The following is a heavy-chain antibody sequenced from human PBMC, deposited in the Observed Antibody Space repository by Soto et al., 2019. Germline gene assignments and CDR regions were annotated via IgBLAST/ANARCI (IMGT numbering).Heavy chain of an antibody. J-gene: IGHJ6*02. V-gene: IGHV2-5*02. CDR2: LYWDDDK. D-gene: IGHD2-21*02. Sequence: QITLKESGPSLVKPTQTLTLTCTFSGFSLSTGGVGVGWIRQPPGKALEWLALLYWDDDKRYSPSLRSRLTVTKDTSKNQVGLTMTNMDPVDTATYYCAHSRCGGDCLQSYSSHYYYGMDVWGQGTTVTVSS. CDR3: AHSRCGGDCLQSYSSHYYYGMDV. CDR1: GFSLSTGGVG.